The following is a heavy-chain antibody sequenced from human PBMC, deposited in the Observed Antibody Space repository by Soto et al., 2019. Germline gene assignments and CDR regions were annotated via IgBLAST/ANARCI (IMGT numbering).Heavy chain of an antibody. CDR2: IYYSGST. CDR3: ARDLRFRGFYGMDV. J-gene: IGHJ6*02. CDR1: GGSISSGGYY. V-gene: IGHV4-31*03. Sequence: QVQLQESGPGLAKPSQTLSLTCTVSGGSISSGGYYWSWIRQHPGKGLEWIGYIYYSGSTYYNPSPTRRVTISVDTSKNQFSLKLSSVTAADTAVYYCARDLRFRGFYGMDVWGQGTTVTVSS. D-gene: IGHD3-10*01.